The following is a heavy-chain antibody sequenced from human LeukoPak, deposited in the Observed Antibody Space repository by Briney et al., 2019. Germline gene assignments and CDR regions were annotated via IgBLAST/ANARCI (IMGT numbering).Heavy chain of an antibody. Sequence: PGGSLRLSCAASGFRFTEYSMRWVSQAPGEGMEGVAGLGRSGEYKYYADCVEGRLNNSRDNSKDTVSLQINSLRAEDSAIYFCVKYLPCETCMPMDVWGQGTTVTVSS. V-gene: IGHV3-23*01. D-gene: IGHD2-2*01. CDR2: LGRSGEYK. J-gene: IGHJ6*02. CDR3: VKYLPCETCMPMDV. CDR1: GFRFTEYS.